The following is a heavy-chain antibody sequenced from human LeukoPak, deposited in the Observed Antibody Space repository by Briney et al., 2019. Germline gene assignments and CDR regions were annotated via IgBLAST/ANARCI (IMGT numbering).Heavy chain of an antibody. D-gene: IGHD3-10*01. J-gene: IGHJ5*02. CDR2: INHSGST. V-gene: IGHV4-34*01. CDR3: ARGAVRNYYGSGSRWFDP. Sequence: PSETLSLTSAVYVGSSSAYYWSWIRQTPRKGLEWIGEINHSGSTNYNPSLKSRVTISVDTSKNQFSLKLSSVTAADTAVYYCARGAVRNYYGSGSRWFDPWGQGTLVTVSS. CDR1: VGSSSAYY.